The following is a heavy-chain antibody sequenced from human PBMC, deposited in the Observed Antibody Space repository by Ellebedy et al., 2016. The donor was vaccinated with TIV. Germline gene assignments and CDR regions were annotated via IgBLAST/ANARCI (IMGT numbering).Heavy chain of an antibody. V-gene: IGHV3-23*01. Sequence: GGSLRLXXGASGFNFRNYAMNWVRQAPGKGLEWVSAISCCDGDTYYADSVKGRLTISRDDSKRILYLQMNSLRTEDTAIYYCAKDSDLWSGPMDVWGKGTTVTVSS. D-gene: IGHD3-3*01. J-gene: IGHJ6*04. CDR3: AKDSDLWSGPMDV. CDR2: ISCCDGDT. CDR1: GFNFRNYA.